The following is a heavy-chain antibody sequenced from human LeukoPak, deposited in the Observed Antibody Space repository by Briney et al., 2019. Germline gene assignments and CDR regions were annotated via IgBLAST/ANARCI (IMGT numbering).Heavy chain of an antibody. V-gene: IGHV4-59*08. Sequence: PSETLSLTCTVSGGSISSYYWSWIRQPPGKGLEWIGYIYYSGSTNYNPSLKSRVTMSVDPSKNQFSLKLTSVTVADTATYYCVRQGTNSGYYLLDYWGPGHLVTVSS. J-gene: IGHJ4*02. CDR2: IYYSGST. CDR3: VRQGTNSGYYLLDY. CDR1: GGSISSYY. D-gene: IGHD3-3*01.